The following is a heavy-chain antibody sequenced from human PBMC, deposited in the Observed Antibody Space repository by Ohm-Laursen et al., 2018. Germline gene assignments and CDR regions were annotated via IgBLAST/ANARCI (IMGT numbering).Heavy chain of an antibody. CDR1: GFTFSSYG. V-gene: IGHV3-30*03. J-gene: IGHJ6*02. CDR3: ARDDGAYTRRSGIDV. CDR2: ISYDGSNK. Sequence: SLRLSCAASGFTFSSYGMHWVRQAPGKGLEWVAVISYDGSNKYYADSVKGRFTISRDNAQNSLYLHMSSLRAEDTAIYYCARDDGAYTRRSGIDVWGQGTTVTVSS. D-gene: IGHD1-26*01.